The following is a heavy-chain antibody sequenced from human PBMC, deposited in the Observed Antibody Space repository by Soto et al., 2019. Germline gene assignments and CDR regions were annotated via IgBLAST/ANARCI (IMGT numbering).Heavy chain of an antibody. CDR2: IYYSGST. CDR3: ARHTYPYGSGYFDY. Sequence: TVAEGTVRSNDYYGGCKRKPPGKGLEWIGNIYYSGSTYDNPSLTSRVTMSVDTSKNLFSLKLSSVTAADTAVYYCARHTYPYGSGYFDYWGQRTLVTGSS. CDR1: EGTVRSNDYY. V-gene: IGHV4-39*01. D-gene: IGHD3-10*01. J-gene: IGHJ4*02.